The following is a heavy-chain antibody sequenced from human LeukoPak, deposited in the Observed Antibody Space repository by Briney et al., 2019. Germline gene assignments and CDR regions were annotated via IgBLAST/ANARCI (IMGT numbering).Heavy chain of an antibody. V-gene: IGHV4-31*11. CDR1: RGSITRGGYY. Sequence: PSQTLSLTSALSRGSITRGGYYWSCIRQHPRKGLEWSGYIYYSARTYYNPSLKSRLTTSVNTSKNQFSMKLSSVTGAGPAVSFCARRRVGRNYGMDVWGQGTTVTVSS. CDR2: IYYSART. J-gene: IGHJ6*02. D-gene: IGHD2-15*01. CDR3: ARRRVGRNYGMDV.